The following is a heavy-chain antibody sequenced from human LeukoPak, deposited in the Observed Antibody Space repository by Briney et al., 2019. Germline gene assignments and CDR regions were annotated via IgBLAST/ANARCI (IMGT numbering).Heavy chain of an antibody. V-gene: IGHV6-1*01. Sequence: SQTLSLTCAISGDSVSSNNGAWNWMRQSPSRGLEWLGRTYYRSKWYYDYALSVKGRITVNPDTSKNQFSLHLNSVPPDGAAVYCGAGIAGTGLNWFVSWGQGTQGTVSS. J-gene: IGHJ5*01. D-gene: IGHD6-19*01. CDR1: GDSVSSNNGA. CDR3: AGIAGTGLNWFVS. CDR2: TYYRSKWYY.